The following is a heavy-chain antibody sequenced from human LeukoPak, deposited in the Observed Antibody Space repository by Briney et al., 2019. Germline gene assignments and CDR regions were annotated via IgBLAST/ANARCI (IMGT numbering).Heavy chain of an antibody. J-gene: IGHJ4*02. V-gene: IGHV3-7*01. CDR3: ARRRCSSSSCFFDY. CDR2: IKQDGSEK. CDR1: GFTFSTYW. Sequence: GGSLRLSCAASGFTFSTYWMSWVRQAPGRGLEWVANIKQDGSEKYYVVSVKGRFTISRDNPKNSLYLQMNSLRAEDTAVYYCARRRCSSSSCFFDYWGQGTLVTVSS. D-gene: IGHD2-2*01.